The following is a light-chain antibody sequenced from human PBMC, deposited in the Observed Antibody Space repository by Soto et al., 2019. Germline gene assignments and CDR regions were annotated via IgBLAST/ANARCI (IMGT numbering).Light chain of an antibody. Sequence: QSVPTQPPSVSGAPGQRVTISCTGTSSNIGAGYDVIWYQQLPGTAPKLLIFGNNSRSSGVPDRFSASKSGTSASLAVAGLQAEDEADYHCQSYDTRLSGSVFGGGTKLTVL. CDR2: GNN. V-gene: IGLV1-40*01. CDR3: QSYDTRLSGSV. J-gene: IGLJ3*02. CDR1: SSNIGAGYD.